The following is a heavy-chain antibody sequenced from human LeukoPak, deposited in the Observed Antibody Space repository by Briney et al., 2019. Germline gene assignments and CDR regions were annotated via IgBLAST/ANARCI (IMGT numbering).Heavy chain of an antibody. CDR1: GYTFSSYH. CDR2: INPSFNPGVDVT. D-gene: IGHD1-26*01. J-gene: IGHJ4*02. Sequence: ASVKVSCKASGYTFSSYHIHWVRQAPGQGLEWMGKINPSFNPGVDVTSYAQKFQGRVTMTRDVSTNTVYMELSSLTSEDTAVYYCARAWESIAGYYFDYWGQGTLVTVSS. CDR3: ARAWESIAGYYFDY. V-gene: IGHV1-46*01.